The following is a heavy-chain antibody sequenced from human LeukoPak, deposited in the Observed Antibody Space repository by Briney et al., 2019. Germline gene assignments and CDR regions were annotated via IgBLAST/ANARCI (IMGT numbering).Heavy chain of an antibody. V-gene: IGHV4-61*02. J-gene: IGHJ6*03. D-gene: IGHD2-2*01. CDR1: GGSISSGGYY. CDR3: ARVVVPAAINEARDYYYYMDV. CDR2: IYTSGST. Sequence: ASQTLSLTCTVSGGSISSGGYYWSWIRQPAGKGLEWIGRIYTSGSTNYNPSLKSRVTMSVDTSKNQFSLKLSSVTAADTAVYYCARVVVPAAINEARDYYYYMDVWGKGTTVTISS.